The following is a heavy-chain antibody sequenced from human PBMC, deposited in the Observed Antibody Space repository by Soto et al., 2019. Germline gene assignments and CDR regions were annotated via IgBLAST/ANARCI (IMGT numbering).Heavy chain of an antibody. CDR3: ARNLASGYSSSWYSDY. CDR2: IYYSGST. Sequence: SETLSLTCTVSGGSISSGDYYWSWIRQPPGKCLEWIGYIYYSGSTYYNPSLKSRVTISVDTSKDQFSLKLSSVTAADTAVYYCARNLASGYSSSWYSDYWGQGTLVTVYS. J-gene: IGHJ4*02. D-gene: IGHD6-13*01. V-gene: IGHV4-30-4*01. CDR1: GGSISSGDYY.